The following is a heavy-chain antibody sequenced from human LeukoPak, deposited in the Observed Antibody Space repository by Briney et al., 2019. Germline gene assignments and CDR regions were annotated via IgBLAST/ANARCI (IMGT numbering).Heavy chain of an antibody. Sequence: GVSLRLSCAASGYTFRNYAMAWVRQAQGKGLECVSSISGSGHSVRYADSVKGRFTISRDNSKITLYLQMNNLRAEDTALYYCARDFWATNYYYGMDVWGQGTTVTVSS. CDR3: ARDFWATNYYYGMDV. D-gene: IGHD3-3*01. CDR2: ISGSGHSV. V-gene: IGHV3-23*01. J-gene: IGHJ6*02. CDR1: GYTFRNYA.